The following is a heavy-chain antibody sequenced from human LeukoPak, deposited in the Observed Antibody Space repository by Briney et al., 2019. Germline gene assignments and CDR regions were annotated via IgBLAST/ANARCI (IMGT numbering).Heavy chain of an antibody. Sequence: ASVKVSCKASGGTFSSYAISWVRQAPGQGLEWMGGIIPIFGTANYAQKFQGRVTITADESTSTAYMELSSLRSEDTAVYYCASFTYIAAAGLSPFDCWGQGTLVTVSS. J-gene: IGHJ4*02. CDR2: IIPIFGTA. D-gene: IGHD6-13*01. CDR3: ASFTYIAAAGLSPFDC. V-gene: IGHV1-69*13. CDR1: GGTFSSYA.